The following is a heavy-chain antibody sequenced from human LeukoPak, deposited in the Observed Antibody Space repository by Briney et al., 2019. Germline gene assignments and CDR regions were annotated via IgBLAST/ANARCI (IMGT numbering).Heavy chain of an antibody. D-gene: IGHD6-19*01. CDR3: ARAVAGQNFDY. CDR1: GGFISSYY. Sequence: PSETLSLTRTVSGGFISSYYWSWIRQPPGKGLEWIGYIYYSGSTNYNPSLKSRVTISVDTSKNQFSLKLSSVTAADTAVYYCARAVAGQNFDYWGQGTLVTVSS. V-gene: IGHV4-59*08. J-gene: IGHJ4*02. CDR2: IYYSGST.